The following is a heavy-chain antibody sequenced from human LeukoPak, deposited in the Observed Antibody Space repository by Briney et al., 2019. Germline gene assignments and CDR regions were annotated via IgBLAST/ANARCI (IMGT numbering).Heavy chain of an antibody. CDR2: ISSTSSSI. CDR1: GFTFSSYG. CDR3: ASGFGQYQLD. V-gene: IGHV3-48*01. D-gene: IGHD2-2*01. Sequence: HPGGSLRLSCAASGFTFSSYGMHWVRQAPGKGLEWVSYISSTSSSIYYADSVKGRFTISRDNAKNSLHLQMNSLRAEDTAVYYCASGFGQYQLDWGQGTLVTVSS. J-gene: IGHJ4*02.